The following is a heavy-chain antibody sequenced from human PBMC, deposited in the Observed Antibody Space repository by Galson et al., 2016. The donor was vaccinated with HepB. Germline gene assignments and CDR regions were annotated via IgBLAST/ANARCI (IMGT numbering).Heavy chain of an antibody. V-gene: IGHV3-21*01. D-gene: IGHD5-18*01. Sequence: SLRLSCAASGFTFSSYSINWVRQAPGKGLEWVSSISSSSSYICYADSVKGRFTISRDNAKNSLYLQMNSLRAEDTAVYYCARARVGYQDAFDIWGQGTMVTVSS. CDR3: ARARVGYQDAFDI. CDR2: ISSSSSYI. J-gene: IGHJ3*02. CDR1: GFTFSSYS.